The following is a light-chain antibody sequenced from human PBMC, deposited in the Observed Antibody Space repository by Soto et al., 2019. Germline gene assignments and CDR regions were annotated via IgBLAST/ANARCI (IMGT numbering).Light chain of an antibody. V-gene: IGLV2-14*01. Sequence: QSVLTQPASVSGSPGQSITISCTGTSSDVGGYNYVSWYQQHPGKAPKLMIYDVSNRPSGVSNRFSGSKSGNTASLTISGLQAEDEAEYYCSSSTSSSIPVFGGGTQLTVL. CDR3: SSSTSSSIPV. J-gene: IGLJ7*01. CDR2: DVS. CDR1: SSDVGGYNY.